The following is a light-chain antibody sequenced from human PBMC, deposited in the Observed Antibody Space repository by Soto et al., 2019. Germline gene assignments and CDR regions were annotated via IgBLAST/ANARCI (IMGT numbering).Light chain of an antibody. CDR3: CSYTRSTTYV. V-gene: IGLV2-14*03. CDR2: DVN. CDR1: SSDVGGYNY. J-gene: IGLJ1*01. Sequence: QSALTQPASVSGSPGQSITISCTGTSSDVGGYNYVSWYQQHPGKAPKLMIFDVNNRPSGISSRFSGSKSGNTASLTISGLQAEDVADYYCCSYTRSTTYVLGTGTNFTVL.